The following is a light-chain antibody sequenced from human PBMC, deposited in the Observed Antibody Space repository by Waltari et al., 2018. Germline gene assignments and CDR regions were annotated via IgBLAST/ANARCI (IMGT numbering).Light chain of an antibody. Sequence: DIRMTQSPSSLSVSVGDRVTITCRASQAINTYLNWYQQQPGKAPKLLIYAASRLHRGVPSRFSGSGSGTDFTLTISRLQPEDFATYYCQQSYFTPRGNFGPGTRVDL. CDR1: QAINTY. CDR2: AAS. J-gene: IGKJ3*01. CDR3: QQSYFTPRGN. V-gene: IGKV1-39*01.